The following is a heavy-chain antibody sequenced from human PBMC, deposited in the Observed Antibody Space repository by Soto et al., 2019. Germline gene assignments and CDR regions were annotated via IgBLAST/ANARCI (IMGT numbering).Heavy chain of an antibody. D-gene: IGHD3-10*01. V-gene: IGHV3-21*01. Sequence: PGGSLRLSCAASGFTFSSYSMNWVRQAPGKGLEWVSSISSSSSYIYYADSVKGRFTISRDNAKNSLYLQMNSLRAEDTAVYYCAREGYYYGSGTQHDAFEIWGQGTMVTVSS. J-gene: IGHJ3*02. CDR2: ISSSSSYI. CDR1: GFTFSSYS. CDR3: AREGYYYGSGTQHDAFEI.